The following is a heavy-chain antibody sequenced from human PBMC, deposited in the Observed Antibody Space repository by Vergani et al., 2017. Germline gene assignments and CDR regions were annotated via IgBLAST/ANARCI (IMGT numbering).Heavy chain of an antibody. CDR2: IYYSGST. CDR3: ASNGDCSSTSCYVPYY. CDR1: GGSISSGDYY. D-gene: IGHD2-2*01. Sequence: QVQLQESGPGLVKPSQTLSLTCTVSGGSISSGDYYWSWIRQPPGKGLEWIGYIYYSGSTYYNPSLKSRVTISVDTSKNQFSLKLSSVTAADTDVYYCASNGDCSSTSCYVPYYWGQGTLVTVSS. V-gene: IGHV4-30-4*01. J-gene: IGHJ4*02.